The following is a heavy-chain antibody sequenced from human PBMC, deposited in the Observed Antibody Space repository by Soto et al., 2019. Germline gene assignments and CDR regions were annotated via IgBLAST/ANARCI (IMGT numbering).Heavy chain of an antibody. CDR1: GFTFSNYG. CDR2: ISYDGSHK. J-gene: IGHJ4*02. Sequence: QVQLVESGGGVVQPGRSLRLSCAGSGFTFSNYGLHWVRQAPGKGLEWVAVISYDGSHKYYADSVKGRFTISRDNSNNMLYLQMGSLRAEDTAVYYCAKDGAPRYCGRSSCRPAGAYWGQGTLVTVSS. CDR3: AKDGAPRYCGRSSCRPAGAY. D-gene: IGHD2-15*01. V-gene: IGHV3-30*18.